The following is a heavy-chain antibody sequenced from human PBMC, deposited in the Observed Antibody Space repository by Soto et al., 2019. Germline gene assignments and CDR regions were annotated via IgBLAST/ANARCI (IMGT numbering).Heavy chain of an antibody. D-gene: IGHD2-15*01. V-gene: IGHV3-66*01. Sequence: EVQLVESGGGLVQPGGSLRLSCAASGFTVSSNYMSWVRQAPGKGLEWVSVIYSGGSTYYADSVKGRFTISRDNSKDTLYVQMNSLRAEDTAVYYCARGGGDCSGGSCYFWRYYFDYWGQGTLVTCSS. J-gene: IGHJ4*02. CDR1: GFTVSSNY. CDR2: IYSGGST. CDR3: ARGGGDCSGGSCYFWRYYFDY.